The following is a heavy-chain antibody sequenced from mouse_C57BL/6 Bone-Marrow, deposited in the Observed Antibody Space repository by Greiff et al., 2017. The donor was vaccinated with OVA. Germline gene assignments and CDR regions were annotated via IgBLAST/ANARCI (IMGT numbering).Heavy chain of an antibody. CDR1: GFNIKDDY. CDR2: IDPENGDT. D-gene: IGHD2-4*01. V-gene: IGHV14-4*01. Sequence: VQLKQSGAELVRPGASVKLSCTASGFNIKDDYMHWVKQRPEQGLEWIGWIDPENGDTEYASKFQGKATITADTSSNTAYLQLSSLTSEDTAVYYCTTLDDYDGGFAYWGQGTLVTVSA. J-gene: IGHJ3*01. CDR3: TTLDDYDGGFAY.